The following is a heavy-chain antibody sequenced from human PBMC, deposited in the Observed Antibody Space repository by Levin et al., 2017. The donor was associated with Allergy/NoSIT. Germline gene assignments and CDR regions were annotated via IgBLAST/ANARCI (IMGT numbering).Heavy chain of an antibody. CDR3: AKGQQANLIDAFHI. CDR2: ISWNSGDI. J-gene: IGHJ3*02. V-gene: IGHV3-9*01. D-gene: IGHD2-8*01. CDR1: GFTFDNYA. Sequence: GGSLRLSCAASGFTFDNYAMHWVRQAPGEGLEWVSGISWNSGDIAYADSVKGRFTISRDNADNSLYVQMTSLRAEDTALYYCAKGQQANLIDAFHIWGLGTMVTVSS.